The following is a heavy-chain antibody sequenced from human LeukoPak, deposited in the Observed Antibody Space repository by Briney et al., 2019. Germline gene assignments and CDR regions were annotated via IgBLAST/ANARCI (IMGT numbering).Heavy chain of an antibody. J-gene: IGHJ1*01. D-gene: IGHD3-9*01. Sequence: SETLSLTCGVFGVSINDYYWSWIRQSPGTGLEWIGEISHTEGTRYNPSLESRVTMSVGTSENQLSLKLIFVTAADTAVYYCARIRCGHSGSVCYNHWGLGTLVTVSS. CDR1: GVSINDYY. V-gene: IGHV4-34*01. CDR2: ISHTEGT. CDR3: ARIRCGHSGSVCYNH.